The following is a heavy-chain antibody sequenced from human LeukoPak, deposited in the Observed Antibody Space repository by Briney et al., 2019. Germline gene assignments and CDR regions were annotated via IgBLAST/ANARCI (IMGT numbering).Heavy chain of an antibody. V-gene: IGHV5-51*01. CDR1: GYSFTSYW. J-gene: IGHJ4*02. CDR2: IYPGDSDT. D-gene: IGHD5-18*01. Sequence: PGESLKISCKGSGYSFTSYWIGWVRQMPGKGLEWMGIIYPGDSDTRYSPSFQGQVALSADKSLSTAYLQWSSLKASDTAMYYCARRLNGRSGYSYGQIDYWGQGTLVTVSS. CDR3: ARRLNGRSGYSYGQIDY.